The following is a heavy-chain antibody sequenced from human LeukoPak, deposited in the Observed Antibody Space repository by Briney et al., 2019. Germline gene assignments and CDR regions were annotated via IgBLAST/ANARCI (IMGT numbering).Heavy chain of an antibody. CDR1: RFMFSDYI. D-gene: IGHD3-3*01. J-gene: IGHJ6*02. Sequence: GGSLRLSCVASRFMFSDYIMNWVRQAPGKGLEWVSSISSHGNYIYYGDSVKGRFSISRDNAKNSLYLQMNSLRVEDTAVYYCARDTNLGVAYYYGMDVWGQGTTVTVSS. V-gene: IGHV3-21*01. CDR3: ARDTNLGVAYYYGMDV. CDR2: ISSHGNYI.